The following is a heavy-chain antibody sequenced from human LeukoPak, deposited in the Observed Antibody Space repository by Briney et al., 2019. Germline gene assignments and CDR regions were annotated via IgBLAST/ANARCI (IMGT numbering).Heavy chain of an antibody. CDR2: IYYSGST. CDR1: GGSISSYY. V-gene: IGHV4-59*08. Sequence: SETLSLTCTVSGGSISSYYWSWIRQPPGKGLEWIGYIYYSGSTNYNPSLKSRVTISVDTSKNQFSLKLSSVTAADTAVYYCARLFEPAAFPDAFDIWGQGTMVTVSS. D-gene: IGHD2-2*01. J-gene: IGHJ3*02. CDR3: ARLFEPAAFPDAFDI.